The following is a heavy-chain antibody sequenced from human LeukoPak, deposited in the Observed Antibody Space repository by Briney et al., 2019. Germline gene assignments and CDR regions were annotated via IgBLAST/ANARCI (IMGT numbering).Heavy chain of an antibody. J-gene: IGHJ6*03. Sequence: SQTLSLTCTVSGGSISSGSYYWSWIRQPAGKGLEWIGRIYTSGSTNYNPSLKSRVTISVDTSKNQFSLKLSPVTAADTAVYYCARSPVVVLSGYYYYYMDVWGKGTTVTVSS. D-gene: IGHD2-2*01. CDR3: ARSPVVVLSGYYYYYMDV. V-gene: IGHV4-61*02. CDR2: IYTSGST. CDR1: GGSISSGSYY.